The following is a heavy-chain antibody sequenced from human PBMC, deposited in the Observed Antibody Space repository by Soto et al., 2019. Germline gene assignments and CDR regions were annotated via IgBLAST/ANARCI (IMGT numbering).Heavy chain of an antibody. CDR2: INPKSGGT. J-gene: IGHJ6*02. Sequence: ASMKVSCKASGYSFTDYHIHWVRQAPGQGLEWLGRINPKSGGTSTAQKFQGWVTMTTDTSISKASMELTRLTSDDTAIYYCARGDSTDCSNGVCSFFYNHDMDVWGQGTTVTVSS. CDR1: GYSFTDYH. CDR3: ARGDSTDCSNGVCSFFYNHDMDV. D-gene: IGHD2-8*01. V-gene: IGHV1-2*04.